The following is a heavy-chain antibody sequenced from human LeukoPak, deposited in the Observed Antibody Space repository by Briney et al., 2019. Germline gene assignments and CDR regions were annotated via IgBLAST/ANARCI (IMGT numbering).Heavy chain of an antibody. CDR3: ARDMYSMSSARGAY. D-gene: IGHD3-10*01. V-gene: IGHV3-33*01. CDR2: IWYDGSNK. J-gene: IGHJ4*02. Sequence: GRSLRLSCAASGFTFSSYGMHWVRQAPGKGLEWVAVIWYDGSNKYYADSVKGRFTISRDNSKKTLYLQMNSLRAEDAAVYYCARDMYSMSSARGAYWGQGTLVTVSS. CDR1: GFTFSSYG.